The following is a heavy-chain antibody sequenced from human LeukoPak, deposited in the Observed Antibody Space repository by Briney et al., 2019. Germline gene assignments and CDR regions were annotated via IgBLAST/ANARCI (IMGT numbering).Heavy chain of an antibody. CDR3: ASQTVRYCSGGSCYPLDD. V-gene: IGHV3-7*01. J-gene: IGHJ4*02. CDR1: GFTFSSYW. CDR2: IKQDGSEK. D-gene: IGHD2-15*01. Sequence: GGSLRLSCAASGFTFSSYWMSWVRQAPGKGLEWVANIKQDGSEKYYVDSVKGRFTISRDNAKNSLYLQMNSLRAEDTAVYYCASQTVRYCSGGSCYPLDDWGQGTLVTVSS.